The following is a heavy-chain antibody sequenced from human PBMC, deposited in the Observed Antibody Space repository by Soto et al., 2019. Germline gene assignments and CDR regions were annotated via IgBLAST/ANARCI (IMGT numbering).Heavy chain of an antibody. J-gene: IGHJ6*02. CDR3: ARDYYGAGSYYTNQKPDYGMDV. V-gene: IGHV3-7*01. Sequence: PGGSLRLSCAASGFTFSSYWMSWVRQAPGKGLEWVANIKQDGSEKYYVDSVKGRFTISRDNAKNSLYLQMNSLRAEDTAVYYCARDYYGAGSYYTNQKPDYGMDVWGQGTTVTVSS. CDR2: IKQDGSEK. D-gene: IGHD3-10*01. CDR1: GFTFSSYW.